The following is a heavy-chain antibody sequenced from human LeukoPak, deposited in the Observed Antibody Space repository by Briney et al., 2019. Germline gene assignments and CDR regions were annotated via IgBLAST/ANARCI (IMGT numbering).Heavy chain of an antibody. V-gene: IGHV7-4-1*02. CDR2: INTNTGNP. Sequence: HGASVKVSCKASGYTFTSYAMNWVRQAPGQGLEWMGWINTNTGNPTYAQGFTGRFVFSLDTSVSTAYLETSSLKAEDTAVYYWARGYTKDMTSVTHFDYWGQGTLVTVSS. J-gene: IGHJ4*02. D-gene: IGHD4-17*01. CDR1: GYTFTSYA. CDR3: ARGYTKDMTSVTHFDY.